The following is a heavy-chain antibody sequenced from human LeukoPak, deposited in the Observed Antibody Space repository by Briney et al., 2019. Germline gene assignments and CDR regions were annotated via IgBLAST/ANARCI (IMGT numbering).Heavy chain of an antibody. CDR3: AGGPYRGNWFDP. J-gene: IGHJ5*02. CDR2: IYYSGST. CDR1: GGSISSGDYY. Sequence: PSQTLSLTCTVSGGSISSGDYYWSWIRQPPGKGLEWIGYIYYSGSTYYNPSLKSRVTISVDTSKNQFSLKLSSVTAADTAVYYCAGGPYRGNWFDPWGQGTLVTVSS. V-gene: IGHV4-30-4*08. D-gene: IGHD2-2*02.